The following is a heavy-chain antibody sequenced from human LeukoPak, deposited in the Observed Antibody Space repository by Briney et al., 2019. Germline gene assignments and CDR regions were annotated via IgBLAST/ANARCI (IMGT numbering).Heavy chain of an antibody. CDR2: ISSSGSTI. CDR3: AREFGGTYDY. V-gene: IGHV3-48*03. Sequence: GGSLRLSCAASGFTFSSYEMNWVRQAPGKGLEWVSYISSSGSTIYYADSVKGRFTISRDNAKNSLYLQMNSLRAEDTAVYYCAREFGGTYDYWSQGTLVTVSS. J-gene: IGHJ4*02. D-gene: IGHD3-16*01. CDR1: GFTFSSYE.